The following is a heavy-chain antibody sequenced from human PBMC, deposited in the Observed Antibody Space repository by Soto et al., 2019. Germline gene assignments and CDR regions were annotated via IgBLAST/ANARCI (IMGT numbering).Heavy chain of an antibody. V-gene: IGHV3-23*01. Sequence: EVQLLESGGGLVQPGGSLRLSCAASGFTFSSCAMGWVRQAPGKGLEWVSDIIDSGGSTYYADSVKGRFTISRDNSKSKLYVQMNSLRAEDTALYYCAKGRSYYYYYGVDVRGQGTTVTVSS. CDR2: IIDSGGST. CDR3: AKGRSYYYYYGVDV. J-gene: IGHJ6*02. CDR1: GFTFSSCA.